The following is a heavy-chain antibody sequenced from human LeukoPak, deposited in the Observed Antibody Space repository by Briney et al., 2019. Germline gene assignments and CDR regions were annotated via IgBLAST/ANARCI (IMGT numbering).Heavy chain of an antibody. J-gene: IGHJ4*02. V-gene: IGHV4-39*02. CDR1: GGSIAVNHYY. CDR2: GLYTGNT. CDR3: AREHRSSKYFDS. Sequence: SETLSLTCSVSGGSIAVNHYYWGWIRQPPGKGLEWIGSGLYTGNTYSNPSLRSRVTISVDTSKNEFSLKMNSETAADTAVYYCAREHRSSKYFDSWGQGALMIVSS. D-gene: IGHD6-6*01.